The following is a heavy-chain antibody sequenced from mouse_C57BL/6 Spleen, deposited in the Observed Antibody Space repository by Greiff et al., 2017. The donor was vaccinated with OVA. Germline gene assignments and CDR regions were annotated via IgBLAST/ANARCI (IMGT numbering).Heavy chain of an antibody. Sequence: EVHLVESGGGLVKPGGSLKLSCAASGFTFSSYAMSWVRQTPEKRLAWVATISDGGSYTYYPDNVKGRFTISRDNAKNNLYLQMSHLKSEDTAMYYCARDTTVVDWYFDVWGTGTTVTVSS. CDR3: ARDTTVVDWYFDV. D-gene: IGHD1-1*01. J-gene: IGHJ1*03. CDR1: GFTFSSYA. V-gene: IGHV5-4*01. CDR2: ISDGGSYT.